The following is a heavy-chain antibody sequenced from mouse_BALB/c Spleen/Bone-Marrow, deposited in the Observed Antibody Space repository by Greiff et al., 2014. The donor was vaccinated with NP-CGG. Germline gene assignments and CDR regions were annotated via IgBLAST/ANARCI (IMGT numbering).Heavy chain of an antibody. CDR3: ARVYGNYDAMDY. J-gene: IGHJ4*01. CDR1: GYTFTTYT. CDR2: INPSSGYT. D-gene: IGHD2-1*01. V-gene: IGHV1-4*01. Sequence: VQLQQSGAELARPGASVKMSCRASGYTFTTYTMHWVKQRPGQGLEWIGYINPSSGYTYYNQKFKDKATLTADKSSSAAYLHLSSLTYEDSAVYYCARVYGNYDAMDYWGQGTSVTVSS.